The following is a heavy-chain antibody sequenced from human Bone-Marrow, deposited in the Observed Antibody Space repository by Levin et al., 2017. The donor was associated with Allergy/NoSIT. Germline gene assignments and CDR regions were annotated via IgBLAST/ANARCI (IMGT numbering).Heavy chain of an antibody. CDR3: ARDRGELWFGESLPSYFDH. D-gene: IGHD3-10*01. CDR2: ISSDGSHK. J-gene: IGHJ4*02. V-gene: IGHV3-30*04. CDR1: GFTFSSHA. Sequence: GESLKISCGASGFTFSSHAMNWVRQAPGKGLEWVAVISSDGSHKFYADSVKGRFTISRDNSQNKVSLQIDSLTPEDTAIYYCARDRGELWFGESLPSYFDHWGQGTLVTVAS.